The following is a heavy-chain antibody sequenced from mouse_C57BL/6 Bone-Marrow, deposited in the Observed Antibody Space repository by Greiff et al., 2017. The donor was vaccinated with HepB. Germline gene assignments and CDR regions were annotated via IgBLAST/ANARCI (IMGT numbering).Heavy chain of an antibody. J-gene: IGHJ3*01. CDR1: GYTFTSYW. Sequence: QVQLQQPGAELVKPGASVKLSCKASGYTFTSYWMHWVKQRPGQGLEWIGMIHPNSGSTNYNEKFKSKATLTVDKSSSTAYMQLSSLTSEDSAVYYCAREDYGTWFAYWGQGTLVTVSA. CDR2: IHPNSGST. D-gene: IGHD1-1*01. V-gene: IGHV1-64*01. CDR3: AREDYGTWFAY.